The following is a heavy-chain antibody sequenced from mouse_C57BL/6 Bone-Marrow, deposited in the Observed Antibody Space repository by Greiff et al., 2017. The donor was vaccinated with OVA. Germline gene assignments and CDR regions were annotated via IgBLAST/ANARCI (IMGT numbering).Heavy chain of an antibody. Sequence: VQLQQSGAELVRPGTSVKVSCKASGYAFTNYLIEWVKQRPGQGLEWIGVINPGSGGTNYNEKFKGKATLTADKSSSTAYMQLSSLTSEDSAVYFCARCGYSNYDFAYWGQGTLVTVSA. CDR3: ARCGYSNYDFAY. V-gene: IGHV1-54*01. CDR2: INPGSGGT. CDR1: GYAFTNYL. J-gene: IGHJ3*01. D-gene: IGHD2-5*01.